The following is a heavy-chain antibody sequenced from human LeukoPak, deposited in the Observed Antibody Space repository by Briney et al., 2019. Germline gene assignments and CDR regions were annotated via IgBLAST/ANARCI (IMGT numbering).Heavy chain of an antibody. CDR3: AINSLGDSSGYDY. Sequence: SQTLSLTCTVSGGSISSGSYYWSWIRQPAGKGLEWIGRIYTSGSTNYNPSLKSRVTISVDTSKNQFSLKLSSVTAADTAVYYCAINSLGDSSGYDYWGQGTLVTVSS. J-gene: IGHJ4*02. CDR1: GGSISSGSYY. CDR2: IYTSGST. D-gene: IGHD3-22*01. V-gene: IGHV4-61*02.